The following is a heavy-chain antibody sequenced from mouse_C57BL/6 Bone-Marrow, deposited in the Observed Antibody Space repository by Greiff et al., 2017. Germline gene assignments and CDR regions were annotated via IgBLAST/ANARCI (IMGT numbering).Heavy chain of an antibody. Sequence: VQVVESGPELVKPGASVKISCKASGYAFSSSWMNWVKQRPGTGLEWIGRIYPGDGDTNYNGKFKGKATLTADKSSSTAYMQLSSLTSEDSAVYFCARLRKGYWGQGTTLTVSS. CDR1: GYAFSSSW. CDR2: IYPGDGDT. CDR3: ARLRKGY. J-gene: IGHJ2*01. V-gene: IGHV1-82*01.